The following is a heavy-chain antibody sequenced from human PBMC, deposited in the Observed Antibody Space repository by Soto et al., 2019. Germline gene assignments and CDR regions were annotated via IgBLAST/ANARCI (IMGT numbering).Heavy chain of an antibody. Sequence: QVQLQQWGAGLLKPSETLSLTCAVYGGSFSGYQWSWIRQTPGKGLEWIGGINDSGDINYNPSLKSRVTILVDAAKKQISLKLSSVTAADTAVYYCARGLILWFGELSRRGGYYYYMDVWAKGPRSPSP. CDR3: ARGLILWFGELSRRGGYYYYMDV. CDR1: GGSFSGYQ. CDR2: INDSGDI. D-gene: IGHD3-10*01. V-gene: IGHV4-34*02. J-gene: IGHJ6*03.